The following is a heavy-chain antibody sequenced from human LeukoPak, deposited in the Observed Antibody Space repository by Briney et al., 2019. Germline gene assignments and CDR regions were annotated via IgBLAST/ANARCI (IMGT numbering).Heavy chain of an antibody. D-gene: IGHD2-8*02. V-gene: IGHV3-48*02. J-gene: IGHJ4*02. CDR2: IINNAEQI. CDR1: TFPLGICV. CDR3: ARDHYWAFDL. Sequence: GGSLTLSCELSTFPLGICVTRWVRHARERVREWIGYIINNAEQIFYRDLVKGRFTISRDNPKKSQYLQKNALRYEDTAIYYCARDHYWAFDLWGEGGKVTVSS.